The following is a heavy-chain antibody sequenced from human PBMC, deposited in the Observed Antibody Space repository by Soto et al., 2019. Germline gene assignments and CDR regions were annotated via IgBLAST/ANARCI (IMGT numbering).Heavy chain of an antibody. Sequence: SVKVSCKASGFTFTSSAMQWVRQARGQRLEWIGWIVVGSGNTNYAQKFQERVTITRDISTSTAYMDLSSLRSEDTSVYYCAASLGDYDYYYMDVWGKGTTVTVSS. V-gene: IGHV1-58*02. CDR3: AASLGDYDYYYMDV. CDR2: IVVGSGNT. D-gene: IGHD2-21*02. CDR1: GFTFTSSA. J-gene: IGHJ6*03.